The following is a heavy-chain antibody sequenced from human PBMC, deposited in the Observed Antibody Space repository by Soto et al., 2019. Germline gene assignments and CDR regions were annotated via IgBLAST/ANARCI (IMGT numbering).Heavy chain of an antibody. CDR2: ISSSSSYI. CDR1: GFTFSSYS. J-gene: IGHJ6*02. V-gene: IGHV3-21*01. D-gene: IGHD6-6*01. Sequence: GGSLRLSCAASGFTFSSYSMNWVRQAPGKGLEWVSSISSSSSYIYYADSVKGRFTISRDNAKNSLYLQMNSLRAEDTAVYYCANLPRVVAARRKGDYYYGMDVWGQGTTVTVSS. CDR3: ANLPRVVAARRKGDYYYGMDV.